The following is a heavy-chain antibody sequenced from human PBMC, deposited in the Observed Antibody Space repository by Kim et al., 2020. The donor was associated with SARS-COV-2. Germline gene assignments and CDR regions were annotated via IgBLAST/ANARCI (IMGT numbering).Heavy chain of an antibody. V-gene: IGHV1-46*01. J-gene: IGHJ1*01. CDR1: GYTFASFH. Sequence: ASVKVSCKASGYTFASFHMHWVRQAPGQGLEWMALMNPSTVSASYAQKFQGRVTMTRDTSTSTVYMELSSLRSDDTAVYYCARAHQGPYIGSYSLNFWGQGTLVTVSS. CDR3: ARAHQGPYIGSYSLNF. D-gene: IGHD1-26*01. CDR2: MNPSTVSA.